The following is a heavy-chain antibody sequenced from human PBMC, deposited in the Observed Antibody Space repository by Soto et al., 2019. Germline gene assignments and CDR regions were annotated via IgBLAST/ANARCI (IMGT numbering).Heavy chain of an antibody. J-gene: IGHJ6*03. CDR2: ISGSGGST. Sequence: GGSLRLSCAASGFTFSSSAMNWVRQAPGKGLEWVSAISGSGGSTYHADSVKGRFTISRDNSKNTLYLQMNSLRAEDTAVYYCAKEVTGFSGGYYYYMAVWGKGTTVTVSS. CDR1: GFTFSSSA. D-gene: IGHD2-21*02. V-gene: IGHV3-23*01. CDR3: AKEVTGFSGGYYYYMAV.